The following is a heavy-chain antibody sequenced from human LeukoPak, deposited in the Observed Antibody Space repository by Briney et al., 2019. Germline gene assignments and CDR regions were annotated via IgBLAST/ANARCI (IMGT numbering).Heavy chain of an antibody. CDR1: GLTFSNSW. CDR2: TNPDGSKV. Sequence: GGSLRLSCAAYGLTFSNSWMTWVRQAPGKDLEWVATTNPDGSKVAYVGSVKGRFTISRDNAKNSVYLQMSSLRVEETGVFYCARDRGYSSFDYWGQGALVAVSS. V-gene: IGHV3-7*01. D-gene: IGHD2-15*01. CDR3: ARDRGYSSFDY. J-gene: IGHJ4*02.